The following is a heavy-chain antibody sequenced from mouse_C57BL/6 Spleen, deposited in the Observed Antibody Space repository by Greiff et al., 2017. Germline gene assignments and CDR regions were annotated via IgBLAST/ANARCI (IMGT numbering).Heavy chain of an antibody. CDR2: IWTGGGT. V-gene: IGHV2-9-1*01. Sequence: QVQLKESGPGLVAPSQSLSITCTVSGFSLTSYAISWVRQPPGKGLEWLGVIWTGGGTNYTSALKSRLSISKDNSKSQVFLKMNSLQTDDTARYYCAMYYYGRSYYFDYWGQGTTRTVSS. CDR1: GFSLTSYA. CDR3: AMYYYGRSYYFDY. D-gene: IGHD1-1*01. J-gene: IGHJ2*01.